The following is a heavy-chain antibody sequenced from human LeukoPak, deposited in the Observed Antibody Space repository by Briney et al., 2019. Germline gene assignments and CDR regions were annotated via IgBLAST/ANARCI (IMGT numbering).Heavy chain of an antibody. CDR2: IYTSGST. CDR1: GGSISSGSYY. CDR3: ARALSADAFDI. J-gene: IGHJ3*02. Sequence: SETLSLTCTVSGGSISSGSYYWSWIRQPAGKGLEWIGRIYTSGSTNYTPSLKSRVTISVDTSKNQFSLKLSSVTAADTAVYYCARALSADAFDIWGQGTMVTVSS. V-gene: IGHV4-61*02.